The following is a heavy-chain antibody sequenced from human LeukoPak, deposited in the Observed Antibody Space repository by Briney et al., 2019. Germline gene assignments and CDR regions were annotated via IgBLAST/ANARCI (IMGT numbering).Heavy chain of an antibody. CDR2: IIPIFGTA. CDR3: ARANYDFWSGYLSTHTPLDY. CDR1: GGTFSSYA. J-gene: IGHJ4*02. Sequence: ASVKVSCKASGGTFSSYAISWVRQAPGQGLEWMGRIIPIFGTANYAQKFQGRVTITTDEPTSTAYMELSSLRSEDTAVYYCARANYDFWSGYLSTHTPLDYWGQGTLVTVSS. D-gene: IGHD3-3*01. V-gene: IGHV1-69*05.